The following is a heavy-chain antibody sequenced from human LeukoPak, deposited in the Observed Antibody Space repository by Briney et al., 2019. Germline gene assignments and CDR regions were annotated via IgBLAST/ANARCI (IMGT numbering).Heavy chain of an antibody. CDR2: LYSDGNT. J-gene: IGHJ4*02. V-gene: IGHV3-53*01. CDR3: AIGVEPLAANTLAY. Sequence: SGGSLRLSCAASGFTVITYDMTWVRQAPGKGLEWVSVLYSDGNTKYADPVQGRFTISRENSTNTLYVEILSLSYNDTHVYYSAIGVEPLAANTLAYWGQGTLVTVSS. D-gene: IGHD1-14*01. CDR1: GFTVITYD.